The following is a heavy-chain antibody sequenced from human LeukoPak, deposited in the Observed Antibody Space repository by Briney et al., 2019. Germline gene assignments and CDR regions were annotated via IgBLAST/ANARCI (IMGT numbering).Heavy chain of an antibody. CDR3: ARRYCSGGTCYFFDY. CDR1: GFTVSSNC. J-gene: IGHJ4*02. CDR2: ICSGGNT. Sequence: GGSLRLSCAASGFTVSSNCTSWVRQAPGKGLEWVSLICSGGNTYYADSVKGRFTISRGDSKNTLYLQMNSLRAEDTAVYYCARRYCSGGTCYFFDYWGQGTLVTVSS. D-gene: IGHD2-15*01. V-gene: IGHV3-53*01.